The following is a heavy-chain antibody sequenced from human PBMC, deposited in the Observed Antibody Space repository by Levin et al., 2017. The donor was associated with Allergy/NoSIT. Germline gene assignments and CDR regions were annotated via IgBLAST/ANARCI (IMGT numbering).Heavy chain of an antibody. CDR2: ISAYNGKT. V-gene: IGHV1-18*01. CDR3: ARDLGEDTTMVFFDY. D-gene: IGHD5-18*01. CDR1: GYTFTMYG. Sequence: VASVKVSCKSSGYTFTMYGISWVRQAPGQGLEWMGWISAYNGKTNYAQKLQGRVTMTTDTSTSTTYMELRSLRSDDTAVYYCARDLGEDTTMVFFDYWGQGTLVTVSS. J-gene: IGHJ4*02.